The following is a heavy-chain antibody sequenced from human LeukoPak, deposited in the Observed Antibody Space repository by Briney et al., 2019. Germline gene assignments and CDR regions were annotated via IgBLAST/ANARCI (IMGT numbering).Heavy chain of an antibody. CDR1: GGSISSSNW. CDR3: ARDPLYCTNGVCYPGNFDY. CDR2: IYHSGST. J-gene: IGHJ4*02. D-gene: IGHD2-8*01. Sequence: SETLSLTCAVSGGSISSSNWWSWVRPPPGKGLEWIGEIYHSGSTNYNPSLKSRVTISVDRSKNQFSLKLSSVTAADTAVYYCARDPLYCTNGVCYPGNFDYWGQGTLVTVSS. V-gene: IGHV4-4*02.